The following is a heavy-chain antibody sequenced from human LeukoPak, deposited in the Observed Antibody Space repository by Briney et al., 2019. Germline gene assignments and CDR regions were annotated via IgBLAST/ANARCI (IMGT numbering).Heavy chain of an antibody. CDR3: AKSPDVAGTGRFDY. CDR2: ISGDGGGT. CDR1: GFTFNTYA. V-gene: IGHV3-23*01. Sequence: PGGSLRVSRAASGFTFNTYAMNWVRQAPGKGLEWVSTISGDGGGTYYADSVKGRFTISRDNSKNTLFLQMNSLRAEDTALYYCAKSPDVAGTGRFDYWGQGTLVTVSS. D-gene: IGHD6-19*01. J-gene: IGHJ4*02.